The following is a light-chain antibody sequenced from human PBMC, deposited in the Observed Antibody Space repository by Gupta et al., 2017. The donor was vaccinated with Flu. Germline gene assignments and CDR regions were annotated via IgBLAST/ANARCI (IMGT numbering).Light chain of an antibody. CDR1: LSVGSNY. Sequence: ATATLSCRASLSVGSNYLDWYQQKSGQAPRLLMYGASSSATGIPDRFSGSLSGADFTLTISRLEPEEFAVYYCQQYYNSPLTFGGGTKVEIK. CDR2: GAS. CDR3: QQYYNSPLT. J-gene: IGKJ4*02. V-gene: IGKV3-20*01.